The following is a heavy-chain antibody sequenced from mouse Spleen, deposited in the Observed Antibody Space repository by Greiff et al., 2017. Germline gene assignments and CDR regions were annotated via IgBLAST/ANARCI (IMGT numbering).Heavy chain of an antibody. Sequence: VQLQQSGAELVKPGASVKLSCKASGYTFTSYWMHWVKQRPGRGLEWIGRIDPNSGGTKYNEKFKSKATLTVDKPSSTAYMQLSSLTSEDSAVYYCAPANWDKAWYFDVWGAGTTVTVSS. J-gene: IGHJ1*01. CDR2: IDPNSGGT. V-gene: IGHV1-72*01. CDR3: APANWDKAWYFDV. D-gene: IGHD4-1*01. CDR1: GYTFTSYW.